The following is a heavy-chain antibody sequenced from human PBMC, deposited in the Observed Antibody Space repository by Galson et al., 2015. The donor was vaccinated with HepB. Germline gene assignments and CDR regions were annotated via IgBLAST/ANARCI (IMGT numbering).Heavy chain of an antibody. Sequence: SVKVSCKASGYTFTSYGISWVRQAPGQGLEWMGWISAYNGNTNYAQKLQGRVTMTTDTSTSTAYMELRSLRSDDTAVYYCARDRGYCSSTSCSLSSSYWGQGTLVTVSS. CDR1: GYTFTSYG. CDR3: ARDRGYCSSTSCSLSSSY. V-gene: IGHV1-18*04. CDR2: ISAYNGNT. J-gene: IGHJ4*02. D-gene: IGHD2-2*01.